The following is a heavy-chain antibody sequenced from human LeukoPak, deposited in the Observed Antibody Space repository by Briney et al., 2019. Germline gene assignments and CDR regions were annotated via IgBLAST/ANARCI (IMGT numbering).Heavy chain of an antibody. J-gene: IGHJ6*03. D-gene: IGHD2-2*01. CDR1: GYTFTSYG. CDR3: ARAYRGAHCSSTSCYFGISYYYYYMDV. Sequence: GASVKVSCKASGYTFTSYGISWVRQAPGQGLEWMGWISAYNGNTNYAQKLQGRVTMTTDTSTSTAYMELRSLRSDDTAVYYCARAYRGAHCSSTSCYFGISYYYYYMDVWGKGTTVTVSS. CDR2: ISAYNGNT. V-gene: IGHV1-18*01.